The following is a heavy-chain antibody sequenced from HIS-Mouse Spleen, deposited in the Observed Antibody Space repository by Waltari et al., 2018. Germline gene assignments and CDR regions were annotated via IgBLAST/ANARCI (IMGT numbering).Heavy chain of an antibody. CDR1: GGSISSCSYY. V-gene: IGHV4-39*07. J-gene: IGHJ4*02. Sequence: QLQLQESGPVLVKPSETLSLTCTVSGGSISSCSYYWGWIRQPPGKGLEWIGSIYYSGSTYYNPSLKSRVTISVDTSKNQFSLKLSSVTAADTAVYYCASRYSSSSQFGYWGQGTLVTVSS. CDR3: ASRYSSSSQFGY. CDR2: IYYSGST. D-gene: IGHD6-6*01.